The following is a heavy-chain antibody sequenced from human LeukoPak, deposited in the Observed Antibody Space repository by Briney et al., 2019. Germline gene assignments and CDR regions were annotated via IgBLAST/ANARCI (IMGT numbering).Heavy chain of an antibody. V-gene: IGHV4-31*03. CDR2: IYHSGST. CDR3: ARRYSGYEYFDY. J-gene: IGHJ4*02. Sequence: SQTLSLTCTVSGGSITSGGYFCNWIRHHPGKGLEWIGNIYHSGSTYHNPSLKSRVTISVDTSKNQFSLKLSSVTAADTAVYYRARRYSGYEYFDYWGQGTLVTVSS. D-gene: IGHD5-12*01. CDR1: GGSITSGGYF.